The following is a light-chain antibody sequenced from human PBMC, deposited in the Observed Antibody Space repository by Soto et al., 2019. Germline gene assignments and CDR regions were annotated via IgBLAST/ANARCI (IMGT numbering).Light chain of an antibody. V-gene: IGKV3-20*01. CDR1: QSVSSY. CDR2: DAS. Sequence: EFVLTQSPATLSLSPGEIATLSFRASQSVSSYLAWYQQRPGQAPRLLIYDASTRATGIPDRFSGSGSGTDFTLTISRLEPEDFAVYYCQQSGSSPITFGQGTRLEIK. CDR3: QQSGSSPIT. J-gene: IGKJ5*01.